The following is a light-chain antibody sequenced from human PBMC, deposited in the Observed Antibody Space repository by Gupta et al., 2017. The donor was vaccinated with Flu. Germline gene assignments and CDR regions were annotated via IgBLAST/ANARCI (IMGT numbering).Light chain of an antibody. CDR1: INDVGTTNL. CDR3: CSSASAVTIDV. CDR2: EVN. V-gene: IGLV2-23*02. Sequence: ALTPPASVTGSPGQAIPTPSTRPINDVGTTNLVSWFPQYPGKVPKLIIYEVNTRPSGVSSRFSGSKSGNTASLTISGLQAEDEADYYCCSSASAVTIDVFGGGTTLTVL. J-gene: IGLJ2*01.